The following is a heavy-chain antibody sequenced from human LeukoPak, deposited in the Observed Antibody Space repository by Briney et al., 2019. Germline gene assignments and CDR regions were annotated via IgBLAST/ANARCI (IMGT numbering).Heavy chain of an antibody. V-gene: IGHV3-30*02. J-gene: IGHJ3*02. CDR1: GFTFSSYG. CDR3: AKGLACTNGVCWEAFDI. Sequence: GGSLRLSCAASGFTFSSYGMHWVRQAPGKGLEWVAFIRYDGSNKYYADSVKGRFTISRDNSKNTLYLQMNSLRAEDTAVYYCAKGLACTNGVCWEAFDIWGQGTMVTVSS. D-gene: IGHD2-8*01. CDR2: IRYDGSNK.